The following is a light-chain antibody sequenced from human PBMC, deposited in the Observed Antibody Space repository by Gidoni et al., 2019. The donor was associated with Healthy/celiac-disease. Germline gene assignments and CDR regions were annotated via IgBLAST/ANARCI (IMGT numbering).Light chain of an antibody. CDR2: DAS. CDR1: LSISSW. V-gene: IGKV1-5*01. J-gene: IGKJ1*01. Sequence: DNKMTLSPSTPSASVGDRVTITCRASLSISSWLAWYQRKAGKAPKLLIYDASSLESGVPSRFSGSGSGTEFALTISSLQPDDFATDYCQQYQCYSLTWTFGRGTKVEIK. CDR3: QQYQCYSLTWT.